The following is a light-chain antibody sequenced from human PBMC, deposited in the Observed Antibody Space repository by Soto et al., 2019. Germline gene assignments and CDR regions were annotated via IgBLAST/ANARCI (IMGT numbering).Light chain of an antibody. CDR2: HTS. CDR1: QTIYNN. Sequence: IVMTHSPDTLSVSPGERATLSCRASQTIYNNVAWYQKRPGQAPRLLIYHTSSRASGIPARFSGSGSGTEFTLTISSLQPDDVATYYCQQYNSYSQTFGQGTKVDIK. V-gene: IGKV3-15*01. CDR3: QQYNSYSQT. J-gene: IGKJ1*01.